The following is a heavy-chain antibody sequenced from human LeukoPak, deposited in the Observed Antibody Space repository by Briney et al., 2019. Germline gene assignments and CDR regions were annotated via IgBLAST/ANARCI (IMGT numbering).Heavy chain of an antibody. J-gene: IGHJ4*02. CDR1: GFTFSSYS. D-gene: IGHD3-16*01. V-gene: IGHV3-48*01. Sequence: GGSLRLSCAASGFTFSSYSMNWVRQAPGKGLEWVSYISSSSSTIYYADSVKGRFTISRDNAKNTLYLQMNSLRAEDTAVYYCASVRNYWGQGTLVTVSS. CDR3: ASVRNY. CDR2: ISSSSSTI.